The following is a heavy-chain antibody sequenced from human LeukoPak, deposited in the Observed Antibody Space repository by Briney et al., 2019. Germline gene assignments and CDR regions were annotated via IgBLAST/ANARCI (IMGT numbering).Heavy chain of an antibody. V-gene: IGHV4-61*02. D-gene: IGHD3-22*01. Sequence: SSETLSLTCTVSGGSISSGSYYWSWIRQPAGKGLEWIGRIYTSGSTNYNPSLKSRVTISVDTSKNQFSLKLSSVTAADTAVYYCARGALGYYDSSGYYRDYWGQETLVTVSS. J-gene: IGHJ4*02. CDR1: GGSISSGSYY. CDR3: ARGALGYYDSSGYYRDY. CDR2: IYTSGST.